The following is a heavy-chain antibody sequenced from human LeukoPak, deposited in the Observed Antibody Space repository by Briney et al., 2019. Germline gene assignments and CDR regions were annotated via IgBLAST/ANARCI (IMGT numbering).Heavy chain of an antibody. V-gene: IGHV1-2*02. CDR1: GYTLTTYG. CDR3: AREDSTGYSSLDY. Sequence: ASVKVSCKASGYTLTTYGISWVRQAPGQGLEWMGWINLKSGGTNYAQKFQARVTMTRETSISTAYMELSRLRSDDTAVYYCAREDSTGYSSLDYWGQGTLVTVSS. CDR2: INLKSGGT. D-gene: IGHD3-22*01. J-gene: IGHJ4*02.